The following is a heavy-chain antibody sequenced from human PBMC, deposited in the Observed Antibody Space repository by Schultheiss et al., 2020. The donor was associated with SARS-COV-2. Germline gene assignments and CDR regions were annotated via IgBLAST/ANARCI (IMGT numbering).Heavy chain of an antibody. CDR1: GYTFTSYY. V-gene: IGHV1-46*01. D-gene: IGHD1-26*01. Sequence: GGSLRLSCKASGYTFTSYYMHWVRQAPGQGLEWMGIINPSGGSTSYAQKFQGRVTMTRDTSTSTVYMELSSLRSEDTAVYYCARDGRVGATGAPDAFDIWGQGTMVTVSS. J-gene: IGHJ3*02. CDR3: ARDGRVGATGAPDAFDI. CDR2: INPSGGST.